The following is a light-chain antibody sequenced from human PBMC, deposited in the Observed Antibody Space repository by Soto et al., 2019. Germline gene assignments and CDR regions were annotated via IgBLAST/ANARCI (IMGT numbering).Light chain of an antibody. CDR2: GAS. J-gene: IGKJ1*01. V-gene: IGKV3-15*01. Sequence: EIVMTQSPATLSVSPGERATLSCRASQNVKTYIAWYQQKRGQAPRLLIYGASTRATGIPARFSGSGSGTEVTLTISSLQSEDFAVYYCHQYDNWPPWTFGQGTKVEIK. CDR3: HQYDNWPPWT. CDR1: QNVKTY.